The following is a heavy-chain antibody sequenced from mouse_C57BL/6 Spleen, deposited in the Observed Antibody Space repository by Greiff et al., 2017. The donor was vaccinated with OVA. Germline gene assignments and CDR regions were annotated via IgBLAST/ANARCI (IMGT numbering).Heavy chain of an antibody. Sequence: EVQLQQSGPELVKPGASVKIPCKASGYTFTDYNMDWVKQSHGKSLEWIGDINPNNGGTIYTQKFKGKATLTVDKSSSTAYMELRSLTSEDTAVYYCARRGDPITTVVGFDYWGQGTTLTVSS. V-gene: IGHV1-18*01. D-gene: IGHD1-1*01. CDR2: INPNNGGT. CDR1: GYTFTDYN. CDR3: ARRGDPITTVVGFDY. J-gene: IGHJ2*01.